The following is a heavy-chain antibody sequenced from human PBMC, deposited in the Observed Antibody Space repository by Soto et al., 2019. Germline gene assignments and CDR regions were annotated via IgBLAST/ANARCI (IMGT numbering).Heavy chain of an antibody. D-gene: IGHD2-8*01. CDR1: GFTFSGYS. V-gene: IGHV3-21*01. CDR3: ARGFRNGFNV. J-gene: IGHJ6*02. Sequence: EVQLVESGGGLVKPGGSLRLSCVASGFTFSGYSINWVRQAPGKGLEWVSYISGPSIYIYYADSVKGRFTISRDNAKCAVYPQMNSLRAEDTAVYYCARGFRNGFNVWGQGTTVSVSS. CDR2: ISGPSIYI.